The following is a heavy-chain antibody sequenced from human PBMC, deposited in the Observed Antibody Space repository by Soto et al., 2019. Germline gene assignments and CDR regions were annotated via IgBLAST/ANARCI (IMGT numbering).Heavy chain of an antibody. D-gene: IGHD3-3*01. CDR1: GFTFSSYA. CDR2: ISGSGGST. J-gene: IGHJ4*02. CDR3: AKESQKITIFGVVVY. V-gene: IGHV3-23*01. Sequence: EVQLLESGGGLVQPGGSLRLSCAASGFTFSSYAMSWVRQAPGKGLEWLSAISGSGGSTYYADSVKGRFTISRDNSKNTLYLQMNSMRAEDTAVYYCAKESQKITIFGVVVYWGQGTLVTVSS.